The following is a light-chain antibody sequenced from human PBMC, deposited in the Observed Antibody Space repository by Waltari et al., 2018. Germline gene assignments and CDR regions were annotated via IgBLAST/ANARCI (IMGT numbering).Light chain of an antibody. J-gene: IGKJ2*01. CDR2: KIS. CDR3: MQGSHWPRT. Sequence: DVVLTQSPLSLPVTLGQPASLSCSSCQRPVHSDGDTCLNWFHQRPGRSPRRLIYKISRRESGVPDRFSGSGSGTDFTLKISRVEAEDVGVYYCMQGSHWPRTFGQGTKLEI. V-gene: IGKV2-30*02. CDR1: QRPVHSDGDTC.